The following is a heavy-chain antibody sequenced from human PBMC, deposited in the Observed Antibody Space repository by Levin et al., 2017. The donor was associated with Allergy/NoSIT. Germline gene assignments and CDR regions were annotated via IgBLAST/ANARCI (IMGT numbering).Heavy chain of an antibody. CDR1: GGSISSSSYY. CDR2: VFYSAST. V-gene: IGHV4-39*01. J-gene: IGHJ6*03. D-gene: IGHD3-9*01. Sequence: SETLSLTCTVSGGSISSSSYYWGWIRQPPGKGLEWIGSVFYSASTYYNPSLRGRVTISVDTSNNQFSLKVTSVTAADAAMYYCARTPRAVTTIFHYYYMDVWGKGTTVTVSS. CDR3: ARTPRAVTTIFHYYYMDV.